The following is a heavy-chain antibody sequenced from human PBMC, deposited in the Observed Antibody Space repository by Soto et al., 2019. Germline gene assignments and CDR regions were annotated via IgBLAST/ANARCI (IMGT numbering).Heavy chain of an antibody. CDR1: GFTFSSYS. Sequence: PGGSLRLSCAASGFTFSSYSMNWVRQAPGKGLEWVSSISSSSSYIYYADSVKGRFTISRDNAKNSPYLQMNSLRAEDTAVYYCARDFHYGSGSYSPPDYWGQGTLVTVSS. CDR3: ARDFHYGSGSYSPPDY. D-gene: IGHD3-10*01. V-gene: IGHV3-21*01. CDR2: ISSSSSYI. J-gene: IGHJ4*02.